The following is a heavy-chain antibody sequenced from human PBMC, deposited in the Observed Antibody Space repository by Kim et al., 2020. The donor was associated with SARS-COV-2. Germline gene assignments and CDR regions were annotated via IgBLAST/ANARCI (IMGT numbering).Heavy chain of an antibody. D-gene: IGHD2-2*01. CDR2: INPSGGST. CDR3: ARDQEYQLLPRRCWFDP. J-gene: IGHJ5*02. CDR1: GYTFTSYY. V-gene: IGHV1-46*01. Sequence: ASVKVSCKASGYTFTSYYMHWVRQAPGQGLEWMGIINPSGGSTSYAQKFQGRVTMTRDTSTSTVYMELSSLRSEDTAVYYCARDQEYQLLPRRCWFDPWGQGTLVTVSS.